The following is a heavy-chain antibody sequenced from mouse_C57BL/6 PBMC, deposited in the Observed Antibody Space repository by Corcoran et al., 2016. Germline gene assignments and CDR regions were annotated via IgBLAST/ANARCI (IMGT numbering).Heavy chain of an antibody. Sequence: EVQLQQSGPELVKPGASVKISCKASGYTFTDYYMNWVKQSHGKSLEWIGDINPNNGGTSYNQKFKGKATLTVDKSSSTAYMELRSLTSEDSAVYYCARKIYSNYGYFDYWGQGTTLTVSS. D-gene: IGHD2-5*01. CDR2: INPNNGGT. CDR1: GYTFTDYY. CDR3: ARKIYSNYGYFDY. V-gene: IGHV1-26*01. J-gene: IGHJ2*01.